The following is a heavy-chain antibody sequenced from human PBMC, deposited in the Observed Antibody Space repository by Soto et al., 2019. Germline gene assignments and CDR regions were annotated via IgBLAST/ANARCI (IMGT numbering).Heavy chain of an antibody. CDR3: ARDAVATIKRDCYFDY. V-gene: IGHV1-18*01. J-gene: IGHJ4*02. CDR1: GYTFTSYG. CDR2: ISAYNGNT. D-gene: IGHD5-12*01. Sequence: ASVKVSCKASGYTFTSYGISWVRQAPGQGLEWMGWISAYNGNTNYAQKLQGRVTMTTDTSTSTAYMELRSLRSDDTAVYYCARDAVATIKRDCYFDYWGQGTLVTFSS.